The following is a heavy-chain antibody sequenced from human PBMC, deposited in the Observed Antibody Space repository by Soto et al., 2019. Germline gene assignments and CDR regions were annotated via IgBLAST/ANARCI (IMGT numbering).Heavy chain of an antibody. D-gene: IGHD3-9*01. J-gene: IGHJ6*02. V-gene: IGHV4-59*01. CDR1: GGSISSYY. CDR3: ARGSWYDILTGRPYYYYYGMDV. CDR2: IYYSGST. Sequence: SSETLSLTCTVSGGSISSYYWSWIRQPPGKGLEWIGYIYYSGSTNYNPSLKSRVTISVDTSKNQFSLKLSSVTAADTAVYYCARGSWYDILTGRPYYYYYGMDVWGQGTTVTVSS.